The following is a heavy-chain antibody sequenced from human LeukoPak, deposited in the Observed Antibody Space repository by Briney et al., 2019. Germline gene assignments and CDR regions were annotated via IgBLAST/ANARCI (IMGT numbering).Heavy chain of an antibody. Sequence: GGSLRLSCAASGFTFSSYWISWVRQAPGKVLEWVANIKHDGSVQYCVDSVKGRFTISRDNARNSLYLQMNSLRAEDTAVYYCARDPEDYYDSSAYYDGFDMWGQGTMVTVSS. J-gene: IGHJ3*02. V-gene: IGHV3-7*01. CDR3: ARDPEDYYDSSAYYDGFDM. CDR1: GFTFSSYW. D-gene: IGHD3-22*01. CDR2: IKHDGSVQ.